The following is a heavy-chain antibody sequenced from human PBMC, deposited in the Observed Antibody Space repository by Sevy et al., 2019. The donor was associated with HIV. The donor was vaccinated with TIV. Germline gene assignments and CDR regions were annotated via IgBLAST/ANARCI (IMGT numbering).Heavy chain of an antibody. CDR1: GFTFSKYG. D-gene: IGHD2-8*01. CDR3: AREGSTKPHDY. J-gene: IGHJ4*02. CDR2: FSFGCGKI. Sequence: GGSLRLSCAASGFTFSKYGMSWIRQTPGKGLEWVSTFSFGCGKINYADSVKGRFTISIDDSRNTFYLQMNSLRAEDTAIYYCAREGSTKPHDYWGQGTVVTVSS. V-gene: IGHV3-23*01.